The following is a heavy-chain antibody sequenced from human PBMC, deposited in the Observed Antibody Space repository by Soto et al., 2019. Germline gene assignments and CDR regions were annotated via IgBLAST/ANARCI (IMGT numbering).Heavy chain of an antibody. J-gene: IGHJ4*02. D-gene: IGHD3-10*01. CDR2: INHSGST. CDR1: GGSFSGYY. V-gene: IGHV4-34*01. CDR3: ARGGTYYYGSGRKPYYFDY. Sequence: SETLSLTCAVYGGSFSGYYWSWIRQPPGKGLEWIGEINHSGSTNYNPSLKSRVTISVDTSKNQFSLKLSSVTAADTAVYYCARGGTYYYGSGRKPYYFDYWGQGTLVTVSS.